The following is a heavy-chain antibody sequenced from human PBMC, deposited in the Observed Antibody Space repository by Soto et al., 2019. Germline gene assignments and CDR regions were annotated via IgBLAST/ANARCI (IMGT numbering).Heavy chain of an antibody. Sequence: ASVTLCLRWSVAGGSSGSGGCCWSWIRQPPGKGLEWIGYIYYSGSTYYNPSLKSRVTISVDTSKNQFSLKLSSVTAADTAVYYCARIRFGYDSSGYDYWGQGTLVTVSS. V-gene: IGHV4-30-4*01. J-gene: IGHJ4*02. CDR1: GGSSGSGGCC. CDR2: IYYSGST. D-gene: IGHD3-22*01. CDR3: ARIRFGYDSSGYDY.